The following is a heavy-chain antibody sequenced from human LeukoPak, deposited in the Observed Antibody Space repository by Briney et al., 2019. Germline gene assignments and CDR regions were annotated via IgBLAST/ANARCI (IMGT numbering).Heavy chain of an antibody. CDR2: IYYSGST. CDR1: GGSISSYY. J-gene: IGHJ4*02. V-gene: IGHV4-59*01. D-gene: IGHD2-15*01. CDR3: ARAISGPLFDY. Sequence: PSETLSLTCTVSGGSISSYYWSWIRQPPGKGLEWIGYIYYSGSTNHNPSLKSRVTISVDTSKNQFSLNLTSVTAADTAVYYCARAISGPLFDYWGQGTLVTVSS.